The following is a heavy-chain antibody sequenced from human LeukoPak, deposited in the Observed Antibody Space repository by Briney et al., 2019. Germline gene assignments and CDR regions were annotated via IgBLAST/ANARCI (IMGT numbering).Heavy chain of an antibody. CDR1: GFTFSTYA. Sequence: GGSLRLSCAASGFTFSTYAMSWVRQAPGKGLEWVSAISGSGGSTYYADSVKGRFTISRDNSKNTLYLQMNSLRAEDTAVYYCAKLASFGYSYGYADHWGQGTLVTVSS. V-gene: IGHV3-23*01. J-gene: IGHJ4*02. CDR3: AKLASFGYSYGYADH. CDR2: ISGSGGST. D-gene: IGHD5-18*01.